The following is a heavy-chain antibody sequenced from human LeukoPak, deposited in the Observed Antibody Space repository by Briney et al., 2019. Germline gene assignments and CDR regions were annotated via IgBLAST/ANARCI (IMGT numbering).Heavy chain of an antibody. Sequence: GGSLRLSCTASGFTFSGYDMNWVRLAPGKGLECVSSISGRSSHMYYTDSAKGRFTISRDNAKNSLYLQMNSLRAEDTAVYYCARAFPPLRTSAAGDFWGQGTLVTVSS. CDR1: GFTFSGYD. CDR2: ISGRSSHM. CDR3: ARAFPPLRTSAAGDF. D-gene: IGHD6-13*01. J-gene: IGHJ4*02. V-gene: IGHV3-21*06.